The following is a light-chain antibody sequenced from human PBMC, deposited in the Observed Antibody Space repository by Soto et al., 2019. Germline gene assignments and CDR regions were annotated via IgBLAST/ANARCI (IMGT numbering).Light chain of an antibody. CDR3: QQYYSYPYT. V-gene: IGKV1-8*01. CDR1: QDISTS. J-gene: IGKJ2*01. Sequence: AIRMTQSPSSFSASTGDRVTITCRASQDISTSLAWYQQKPGKAPKLLIYSASSLQRGVPANFSGSGSGTDFTLTISRLQSEDFATYYCQQYYSYPYTFGQGTKVEIK. CDR2: SAS.